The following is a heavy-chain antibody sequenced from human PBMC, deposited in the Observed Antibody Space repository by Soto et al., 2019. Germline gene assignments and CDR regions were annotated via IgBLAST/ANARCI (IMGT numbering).Heavy chain of an antibody. Sequence: SQTLSLTCAISGDSVSGNSAAWSWIRQPPGKGLEWIGYIYYSGSTNYNPSLKSRVTISVDTSKNQFSLKLSSVTAADTAVSYCARVSSGHNQSLSYYYDSSGYYSYFDYWGQGTLVTVSS. CDR1: GDSVSGNSAA. D-gene: IGHD3-22*01. CDR2: IYYSGST. CDR3: ARVSSGHNQSLSYYYDSSGYYSYFDY. V-gene: IGHV4-61*01. J-gene: IGHJ4*02.